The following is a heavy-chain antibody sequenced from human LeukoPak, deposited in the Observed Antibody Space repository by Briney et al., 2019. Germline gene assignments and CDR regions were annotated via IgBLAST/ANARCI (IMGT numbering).Heavy chain of an antibody. Sequence: GGSLRLSCAASGFTFSSYGMHWVRQAPGKGLLWVSRINSDGSSTGYADSVKGRFTISRDNAKNTLYLQMNSLRAEDTAVYYCATKYCSSVSCYYDYWGQGTLVTVSS. D-gene: IGHD2-2*01. V-gene: IGHV3-74*01. CDR3: ATKYCSSVSCYYDY. CDR2: INSDGSST. J-gene: IGHJ4*02. CDR1: GFTFSSYG.